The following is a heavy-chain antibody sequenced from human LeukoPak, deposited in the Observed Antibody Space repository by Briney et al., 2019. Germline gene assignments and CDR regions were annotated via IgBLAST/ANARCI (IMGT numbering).Heavy chain of an antibody. V-gene: IGHV4-31*03. CDR2: IYYSGST. CDR1: GGSISSGGYY. CDR3: ARVYYYGSGSYSSSPHFDY. J-gene: IGHJ4*02. Sequence: SETLSLTCTVSGGSISSGGYYWSWIRQHPGKGLEWIGYIYYSGSTYYNPSLKSRVTISVDTSKNQFSLKLSSVTAADTAVYYCARVYYYGSGSYSSSPHFDYWGQGTLVTVSS. D-gene: IGHD3-10*01.